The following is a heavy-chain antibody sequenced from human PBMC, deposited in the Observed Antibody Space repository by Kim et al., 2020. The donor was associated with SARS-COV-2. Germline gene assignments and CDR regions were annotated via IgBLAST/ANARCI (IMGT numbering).Heavy chain of an antibody. D-gene: IGHD3-16*02. Sequence: SETLSLTCTVSGGSISSGGYYWSWIRQHPGKGLEWIGYIYYSGSTYYNPSLKNRVTISVDTSKNQFSLKLSSVTAADTAVYYCARATMITFGGVIDHFDYWGQGALVTVSS. V-gene: IGHV4-31*03. CDR2: IYYSGST. J-gene: IGHJ4*02. CDR3: ARATMITFGGVIDHFDY. CDR1: GGSISSGGYY.